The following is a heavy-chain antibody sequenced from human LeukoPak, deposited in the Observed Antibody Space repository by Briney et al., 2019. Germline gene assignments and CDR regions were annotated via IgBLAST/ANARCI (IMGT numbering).Heavy chain of an antibody. V-gene: IGHV3-48*03. Sequence: GGSLRLSCGVSGFTFSNYEMTWVRQAPGKGLEWVSYISSSGGPIYYAESVKGRFTFSRDNARNSMYLQMNNLRAEDTAVYYCVRRDVFDTSGYFYYWGQGTQVTVSS. CDR2: ISSSGGPI. D-gene: IGHD3-3*01. J-gene: IGHJ4*02. CDR3: VRRDVFDTSGYFYY. CDR1: GFTFSNYE.